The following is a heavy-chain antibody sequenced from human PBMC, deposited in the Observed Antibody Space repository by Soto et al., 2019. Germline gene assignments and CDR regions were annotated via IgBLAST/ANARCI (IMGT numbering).Heavy chain of an antibody. Sequence: QVQLQESGPGLVKPSQTLSLTCTVSGGSVSSDDHYWNWIRQPPGKGLAWIGYIFYSGSAFYNPSLQSRVTISVDTSNNQCSLKMKSVTAADTAVYYCARSPYSYGFNLWGQGTLVTVSS. CDR3: ARSPYSYGFNL. J-gene: IGHJ4*02. D-gene: IGHD5-18*01. CDR1: GGSVSSDDHY. V-gene: IGHV4-30-4*01. CDR2: IFYSGSA.